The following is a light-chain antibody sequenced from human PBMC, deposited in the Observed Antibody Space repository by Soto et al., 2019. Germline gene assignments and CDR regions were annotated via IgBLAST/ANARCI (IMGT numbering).Light chain of an antibody. V-gene: IGLV2-14*01. J-gene: IGLJ1*01. Sequence: QSVLTQPRSVSGSPGQSITISCTGTSSDVGGYNYVSWYQQHPGKAPKLMLYEVNNRPSGVSNRFSGSKSGNTASLTISGLQAEDEADYYSSSYTTSSTLVFGTGTKVTVL. CDR1: SSDVGGYNY. CDR3: SSYTTSSTLV. CDR2: EVN.